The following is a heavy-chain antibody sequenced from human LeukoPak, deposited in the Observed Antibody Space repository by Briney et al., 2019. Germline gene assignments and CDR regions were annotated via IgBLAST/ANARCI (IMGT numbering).Heavy chain of an antibody. CDR1: GGSISSYY. CDR2: IYYSGST. J-gene: IGHJ4*02. CDR3: AGDYGDYYFDY. Sequence: SETRSLTCTVSGGSISSYYWSWIRQPPGKGLEWIGYIYYSGSTNYNPSLKSRVTISVDTSKNQFSLKLSSVTAADTAVYFCAGDYGDYYFDYWGQGTLVTVSS. V-gene: IGHV4-59*12. D-gene: IGHD4-17*01.